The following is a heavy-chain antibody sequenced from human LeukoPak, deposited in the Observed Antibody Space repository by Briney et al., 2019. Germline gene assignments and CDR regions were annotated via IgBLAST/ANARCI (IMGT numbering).Heavy chain of an antibody. CDR2: IKQDGSEK. CDR3: ARDRDTDILTGCYGPPNYGMDV. D-gene: IGHD3-9*01. Sequence: GGSLRLSCAASGFTFSSYWMSWVRQAPGKGLEWVANIKQDGSEKYYVDSVKGRFTISRDNAKNSLYLQMNSLRAEDTAVYYCARDRDTDILTGCYGPPNYGMDVWGQGTTVTVSS. CDR1: GFTFSSYW. J-gene: IGHJ6*02. V-gene: IGHV3-7*01.